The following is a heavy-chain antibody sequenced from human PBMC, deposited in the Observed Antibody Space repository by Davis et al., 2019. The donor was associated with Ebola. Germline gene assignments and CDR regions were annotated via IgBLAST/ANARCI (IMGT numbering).Heavy chain of an antibody. Sequence: MPSETLSLTCAVSGGSFSGYYWSWIRQPPGKGLEWIGEINHSGSTNYNPSLKSRVTISVDTSKNQFSLKLSSVAAADTAVYYCAREGTYNWNPYGMDVWGQGTTVTVSS. CDR1: GGSFSGYY. D-gene: IGHD1-20*01. CDR3: AREGTYNWNPYGMDV. V-gene: IGHV4-34*01. CDR2: INHSGST. J-gene: IGHJ6*02.